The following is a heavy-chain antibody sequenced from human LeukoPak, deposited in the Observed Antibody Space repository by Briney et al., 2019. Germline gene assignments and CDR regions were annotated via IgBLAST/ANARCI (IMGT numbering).Heavy chain of an antibody. CDR2: IKSETNGGTT. V-gene: IGHV3-15*01. CDR3: TLRYCSSTTCHRGTFDI. J-gene: IGHJ3*02. CDR1: GFIFSNTW. Sequence: PGGSLRLSCAASGFIFSNTWMSWVRQAPGKGLEWVGRIKSETNGGTTDYAAPVKGRFTISRDDSKNTLYLQMNSLKTEDTAVYYCTLRYCSSTTCHRGTFDIWGQGTMVTVSS. D-gene: IGHD2-2*01.